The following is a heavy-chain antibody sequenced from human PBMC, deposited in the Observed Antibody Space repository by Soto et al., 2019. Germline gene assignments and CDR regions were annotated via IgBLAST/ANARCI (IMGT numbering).Heavy chain of an antibody. Sequence: GESLKISCKGSGYSFTSYLIGWVRQMPGKGLGLMGITYPGDSDNRHSPSFKGRVNISADKPISTAYLQWSSLKDSATAMSYCASLGSAWQYYYYGMDVWGQGTTVTVSS. D-gene: IGHD6-19*01. J-gene: IGHJ6*02. CDR2: TYPGDSDN. CDR3: ASLGSAWQYYYYGMDV. CDR1: GYSFTSYL. V-gene: IGHV5-51*04.